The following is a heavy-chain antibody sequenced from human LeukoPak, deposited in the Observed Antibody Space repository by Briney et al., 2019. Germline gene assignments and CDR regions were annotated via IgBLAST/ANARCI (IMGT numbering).Heavy chain of an antibody. CDR1: GFTFSSYG. J-gene: IGHJ4*02. Sequence: GSLRLSCAASGFTFSSYGMHWVRQAPGKGLEWVAVISYDGSNKYYADSVKGRFTISRDNSKNTLYLQMNSLRAEDTAMYYCAKDYVFFGGYSYGNFDYWGQGTLVTVSS. CDR2: ISYDGSNK. V-gene: IGHV3-30*18. D-gene: IGHD5-18*01. CDR3: AKDYVFFGGYSYGNFDY.